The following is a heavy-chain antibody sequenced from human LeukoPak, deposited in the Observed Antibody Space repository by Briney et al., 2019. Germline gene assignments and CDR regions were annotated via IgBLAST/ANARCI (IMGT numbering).Heavy chain of an antibody. J-gene: IGHJ5*02. V-gene: IGHV4-59*08. D-gene: IGHD3-16*01. Sequence: SETLSLTCTVSGGSISSYYWSWIRQPPGKGLEWIGYIYYSGSTNYNPSLKSRVTISVDTSKNQFSLKLSSVTAADTAVYYCARLYYGAYNWFDPWGQGTLVTVSS. CDR2: IYYSGST. CDR1: GGSISSYY. CDR3: ARLYYGAYNWFDP.